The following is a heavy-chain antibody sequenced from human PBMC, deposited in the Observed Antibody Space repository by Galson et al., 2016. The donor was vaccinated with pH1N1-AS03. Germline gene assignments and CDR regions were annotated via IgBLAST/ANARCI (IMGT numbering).Heavy chain of an antibody. CDR1: GYLFTNYW. CDR2: IYPSDSDA. D-gene: IGHD2-15*01. Sequence: QSGAEVKQPGESLKISCKASGYLFTNYWIAWVRQMPGKGLEWMGIIYPSDSDARYSPSFQGQVTFSADKSTSTAYLHLTTLKASDTAIYYCARHGLESTLSAWFDPWGQGTLVTVSS. CDR3: ARHGLESTLSAWFDP. V-gene: IGHV5-51*01. J-gene: IGHJ5*02.